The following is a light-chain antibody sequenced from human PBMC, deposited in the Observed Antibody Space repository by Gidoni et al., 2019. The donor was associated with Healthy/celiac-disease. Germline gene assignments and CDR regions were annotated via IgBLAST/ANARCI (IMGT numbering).Light chain of an antibody. J-gene: IGLJ2*01. Sequence: QSVLTQPPSVSGAPGQRVPIPCTGSSSNIGAGYDVHWYQQLPGTAPKLLIYGNSNRPSGVPDRFSGSKSGTSASLAITGLQAEDEADYYCQSYDSSLSGYVTFGGGTKLTVL. CDR2: GNS. CDR1: SSNIGAGYD. CDR3: QSYDSSLSGYVT. V-gene: IGLV1-40*01.